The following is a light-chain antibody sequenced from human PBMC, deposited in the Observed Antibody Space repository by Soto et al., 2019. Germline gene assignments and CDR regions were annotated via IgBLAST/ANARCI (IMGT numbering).Light chain of an antibody. CDR2: DAS. Sequence: IVLTTSPDTLSLSPGERATLCCRASQSIRSERLAWYRQKPGQAPRLVIFDASNRASGMPERFSGSGSGTDFTLTIASLEPEDFAVYYCQEYDGARMTIGLGTRLEIK. V-gene: IGKV3-20*01. CDR1: QSIRSER. J-gene: IGKJ5*01. CDR3: QEYDGARMT.